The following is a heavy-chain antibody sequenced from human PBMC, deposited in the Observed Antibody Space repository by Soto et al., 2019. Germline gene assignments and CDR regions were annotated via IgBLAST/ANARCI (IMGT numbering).Heavy chain of an antibody. CDR1: GGSISSYY. V-gene: IGHV4-59*08. CDR3: ARLRIAARRYLFDP. CDR2: IYYSGST. Sequence: PWETLSLTCTVSGGSISSYYWSWIRQPPGKGLEWIGYIYYSGSTNYNPSLKSRVTISVDTSKNQCSLKLSSVTAADTAVYYCARLRIAARRYLFDPWGQGTLVTVSS. D-gene: IGHD6-6*01. J-gene: IGHJ5*02.